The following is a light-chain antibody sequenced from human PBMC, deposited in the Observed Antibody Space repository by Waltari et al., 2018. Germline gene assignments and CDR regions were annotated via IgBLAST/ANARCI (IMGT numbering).Light chain of an antibody. CDR3: QQLHSYPRT. CDR2: AAS. Sequence: DIQLNQSPSFLSASVGVIFTITCRASQGIGSYLAWYQQKPGKAPTLLIYAASTLQSGVPSRFSGSYSGTEFTLTISSLQPEDFASYFCQQLHSYPRTFGGGTKMEI. V-gene: IGKV1-9*01. J-gene: IGKJ4*01. CDR1: QGIGSY.